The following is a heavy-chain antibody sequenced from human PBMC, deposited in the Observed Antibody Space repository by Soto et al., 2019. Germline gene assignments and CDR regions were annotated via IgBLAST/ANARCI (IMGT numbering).Heavy chain of an antibody. CDR1: GVSVRSYT. V-gene: IGHV4-4*07. Sequence: SETLSLTCIVSGVSVRSYTWSWVRQPANKGLEWIGRVFSSVSATYNPSLKSRVSISMDTPENRISLKLDSVTAADAGVYFCARDGMTTGDTWGPGTLVTVSS. D-gene: IGHD2-21*02. J-gene: IGHJ4*02. CDR3: ARDGMTTGDT. CDR2: VFSSVSA.